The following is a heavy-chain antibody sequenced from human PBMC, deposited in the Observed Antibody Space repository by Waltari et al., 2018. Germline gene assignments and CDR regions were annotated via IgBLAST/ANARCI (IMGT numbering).Heavy chain of an antibody. D-gene: IGHD3-10*01. CDR2: IYSGGST. J-gene: IGHJ4*02. CDR1: GFTVSSNY. Sequence: EVQLVESGGGLVQPGGSLRLSCAASGFTVSSNYMSWVRQAPGTGLAWDSVIYSGGSTYYADSVKGRFTISRDNSKNTLYLQMNSLRAEDTAVYYCARKYYYGSGARTAPYYFDYWGQGTLVTVSS. CDR3: ARKYYYGSGARTAPYYFDY. V-gene: IGHV3-66*02.